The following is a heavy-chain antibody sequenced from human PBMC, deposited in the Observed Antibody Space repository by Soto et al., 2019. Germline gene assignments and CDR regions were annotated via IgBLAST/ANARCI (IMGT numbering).Heavy chain of an antibody. V-gene: IGHV3-30*04. Sequence: GSLRLSCAASGFTFRSYAIHWVRQAPGKGLEWVAVISRDGSNKYYVDSVKGRFTISRDNSKDTVYLQMNSLRDEDSAMFYCARSKSGAVADSFDFWGQGTLVTVSS. J-gene: IGHJ4*02. CDR3: ARSKSGAVADSFDF. D-gene: IGHD2-15*01. CDR1: GFTFRSYA. CDR2: ISRDGSNK.